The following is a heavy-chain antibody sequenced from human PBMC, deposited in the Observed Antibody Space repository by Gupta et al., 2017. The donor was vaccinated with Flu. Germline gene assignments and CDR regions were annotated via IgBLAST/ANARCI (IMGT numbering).Heavy chain of an antibody. CDR2: ISSSGSTI. Sequence: EVQLVESGGGLVQPGGSLRLSCAASGFTFSSYELNWFRQAPGKGLEWVSYISSSGSTIYYADSVKGRFTISRDNAKNSLYLQMNSLRAEDTAVYYCARDVVRGLRLYYYYGMDVWGQGTTVTVSS. CDR1: GFTFSSYE. V-gene: IGHV3-48*03. CDR3: ARDVVRGLRLYYYYGMDV. J-gene: IGHJ6*02. D-gene: IGHD3-10*01.